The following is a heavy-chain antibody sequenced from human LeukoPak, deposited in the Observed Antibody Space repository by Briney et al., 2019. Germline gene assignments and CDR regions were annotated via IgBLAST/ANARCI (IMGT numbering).Heavy chain of an antibody. D-gene: IGHD3-10*01. CDR3: AKVGLDYYGSGSDYYYMGV. V-gene: IGHV3-20*04. J-gene: IGHJ6*03. CDR1: GFTFDDYG. CDR2: INWNGGST. Sequence: GGSLRLSCAASGFTFDDYGMSWVRQAPGKGLEWVSGINWNGGSTGYADSVKGRFTISRDNAKNSLYLQMNSLRAEDTAVYYCAKVGLDYYGSGSDYYYMGVWGKGTTVTVSS.